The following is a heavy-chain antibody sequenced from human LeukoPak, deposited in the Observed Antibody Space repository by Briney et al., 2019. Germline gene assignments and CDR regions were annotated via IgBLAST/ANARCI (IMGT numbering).Heavy chain of an antibody. Sequence: GRSLRLSRVASGFVFEVYTMHWVRHVPGKGLEWVSLINYDGTSTYYADSVKGRFTISRDDSKHSLYLQMNSLRTEDTALYYCAKDIWGYDYGNFDYWGQGTLVTVSS. CDR3: AKDIWGYDYGNFDY. J-gene: IGHJ4*02. CDR2: INYDGTST. V-gene: IGHV3-43*01. CDR1: GFVFEVYT. D-gene: IGHD3-16*01.